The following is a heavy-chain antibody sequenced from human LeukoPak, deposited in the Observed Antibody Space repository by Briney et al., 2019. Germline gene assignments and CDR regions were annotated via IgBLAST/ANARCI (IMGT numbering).Heavy chain of an antibody. Sequence: GGSLRLSCAASGFTFSSYSMNWVRQAPGKGLEWVSSISSSSSYIYYADSVKGRFTISRDNAKNSLYLQMNSLRAEDTAVYYCARGSEWLRVYAFDIWGQGTMVTVSS. CDR2: ISSSSSYI. CDR1: GFTFSSYS. CDR3: ARGSEWLRVYAFDI. D-gene: IGHD5-12*01. J-gene: IGHJ3*02. V-gene: IGHV3-21*01.